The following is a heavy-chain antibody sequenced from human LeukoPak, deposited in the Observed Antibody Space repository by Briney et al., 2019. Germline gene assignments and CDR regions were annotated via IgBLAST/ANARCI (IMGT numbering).Heavy chain of an antibody. J-gene: IGHJ4*02. Sequence: SETLSLTCAVYGGSFSGYYWSWIRQPPGKGREWIGEINHSGSTNYNPSLKSRVTISVDTSKNQFSLKLSSVTAADTAVYYCARSSVVAATLIFDYWGQGTLVTVSS. CDR2: INHSGST. CDR3: ARSSVVAATLIFDY. V-gene: IGHV4-34*01. CDR1: GGSFSGYY. D-gene: IGHD2-15*01.